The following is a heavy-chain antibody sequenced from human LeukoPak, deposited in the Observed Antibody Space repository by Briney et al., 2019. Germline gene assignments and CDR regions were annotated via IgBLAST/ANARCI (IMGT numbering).Heavy chain of an antibody. CDR2: VYYDGTS. CDR1: GGSINSHSYY. V-gene: IGHV4-39*01. D-gene: IGHD5-24*01. CDR3: VRHISTNTSYFDS. J-gene: IGHJ4*02. Sequence: SETLSLTCTASGGSINSHSYYWGWIRQPPGKGLEWIGSVYYDGTSYSDPSLKSRAAVFVDTSRDQFSLDLSFVTAADTALYYCVRHISTNTSYFDSCGPGILVSVSS.